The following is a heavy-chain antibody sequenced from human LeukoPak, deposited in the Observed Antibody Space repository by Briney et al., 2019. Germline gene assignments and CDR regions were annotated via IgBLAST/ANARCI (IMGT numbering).Heavy chain of an antibody. D-gene: IGHD3-22*01. J-gene: IGHJ4*02. V-gene: IGHV3-53*01. Sequence: PGGSLRLSCAASGFTVSSNDMSWVRQAPGKGLQWVSVIYSGGSTYYADSVKGRCTISRDNSKNTLYLQMNSLRAEDTAVYYCARDYYESSGYDHWPTDYWGQGTLVTVSS. CDR2: IYSGGST. CDR1: GFTVSSND. CDR3: ARDYYESSGYDHWPTDY.